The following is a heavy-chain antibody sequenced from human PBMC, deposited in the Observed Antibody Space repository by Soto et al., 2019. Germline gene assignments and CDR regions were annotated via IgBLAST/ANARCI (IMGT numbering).Heavy chain of an antibody. J-gene: IGHJ6*03. V-gene: IGHV4-59*01. CDR3: ARGMYGITGTTRSLVSLHDYYYYMDV. D-gene: IGHD1-7*01. CDR2: IYYSGST. CDR1: GGSISSYY. Sequence: PSETLSLTCTVSGGSISSYYWSWIRQPPGKGQEWIGYIYYSGSTNYNPSLKSRVTISVDTSRNQFSLKLSSVTAADTAVYYCARGMYGITGTTRSLVSLHDYYYYMDVWGKGTTVTVSS.